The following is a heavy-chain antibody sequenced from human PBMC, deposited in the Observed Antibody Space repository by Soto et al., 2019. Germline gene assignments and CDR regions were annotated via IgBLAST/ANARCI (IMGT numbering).Heavy chain of an antibody. J-gene: IGHJ4*02. CDR2: IFHSGNA. V-gene: IGHV4-59*01. CDR3: ARAHAPTLPFDF. Sequence: SETLSLTCSVSGGSMRNVYWSWIRQSPGKGLEWIGFIFHSGNAKYSPSLQSRASMSIDTSKNQFSLSLESVTAADTAVYFCARAHAPTLPFDFWGQGTLVTVSS. CDR1: GGSMRNVY. D-gene: IGHD2-15*01.